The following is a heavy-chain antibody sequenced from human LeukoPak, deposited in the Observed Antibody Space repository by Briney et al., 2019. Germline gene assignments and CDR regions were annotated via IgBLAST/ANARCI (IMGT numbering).Heavy chain of an antibody. D-gene: IGHD3-22*01. CDR3: AREQYYYDSSDQYFQH. CDR2: IYPGDSDT. V-gene: IGHV5-51*01. J-gene: IGHJ1*01. Sequence: GASLQISCKGSGYSFTSYWSGWVRQMPGKGLEWMGIIYPGDSDTRYSPSFQGQVTISADKSISTAYLQWSSLKASDTAMYYCAREQYYYDSSDQYFQHWGQGTLVTVSS. CDR1: GYSFTSYW.